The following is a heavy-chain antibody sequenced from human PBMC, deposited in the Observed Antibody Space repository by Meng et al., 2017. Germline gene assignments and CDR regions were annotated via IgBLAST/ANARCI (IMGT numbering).Heavy chain of an antibody. Sequence: VQPQESGPGLVRPSETLSLTCTVSGDSVTVGSHYWSWIRQPPGKGLEWIGYIDYGGSTSYNPSLRSRVTISVDTSNNQFSLKLSSVTAADTAVFYCARTRGDYYFDYWGQGTLVTVSS. D-gene: IGHD3-16*01. CDR1: GDSVTVGSHY. V-gene: IGHV4-61*01. CDR2: IDYGGST. J-gene: IGHJ4*02. CDR3: ARTRGDYYFDY.